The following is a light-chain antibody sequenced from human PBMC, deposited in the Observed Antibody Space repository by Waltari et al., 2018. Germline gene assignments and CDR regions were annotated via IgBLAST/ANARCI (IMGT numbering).Light chain of an antibody. J-gene: IGLJ2*01. Sequence: QSALTQPASVSGSPGQSITISCTGTSSDVGRYHSVSCYQQHTGKAPKLMIYDVSYRPSGVSDRFSGSKSGNTASLTISGLQAEDEADYYCSSHSNSGSYVVFGGGTKLTVL. CDR1: SSDVGRYHS. CDR3: SSHSNSGSYVV. CDR2: DVS. V-gene: IGLV2-14*03.